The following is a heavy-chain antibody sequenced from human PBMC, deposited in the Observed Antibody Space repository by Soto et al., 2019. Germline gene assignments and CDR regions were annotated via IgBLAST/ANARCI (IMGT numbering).Heavy chain of an antibody. Sequence: PSETLSLTCTVSGGSISSGGYYWSWIRQHPGKGLEWIGYIYYSGSTYYNPSLKSRVTISVDTSKNQFSLKLSSVTAADTAVYYCARDYYDFWSGPYYYGMDVWGQGTTVTVSS. D-gene: IGHD3-3*01. CDR2: IYYSGST. CDR3: ARDYYDFWSGPYYYGMDV. J-gene: IGHJ6*02. CDR1: GGSISSGGYY. V-gene: IGHV4-31*03.